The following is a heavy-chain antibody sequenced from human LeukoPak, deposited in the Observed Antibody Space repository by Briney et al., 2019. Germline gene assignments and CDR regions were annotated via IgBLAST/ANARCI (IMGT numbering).Heavy chain of an antibody. CDR1: GGSISSYY. V-gene: IGHV4-59*01. J-gene: IGHJ4*02. CDR3: ARVDPVDGGFDFPVDY. Sequence: SETLSLTCTVSGGSISSYYWSWIRQPPGKGLEWIGYIYYSGSTNYKSSLKSRVTISVDTSKNQFSLKLSSVTAADTAVYYCARVDPVDGGFDFPVDYWGQGTLVTVSS. CDR2: IYYSGST. D-gene: IGHD3-9*01.